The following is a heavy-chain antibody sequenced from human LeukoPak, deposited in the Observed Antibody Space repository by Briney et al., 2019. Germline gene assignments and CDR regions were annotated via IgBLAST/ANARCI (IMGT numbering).Heavy chain of an antibody. J-gene: IGHJ4*02. D-gene: IGHD1-7*01. V-gene: IGHV1-46*01. CDR2: INPSGGST. Sequence: ASVKVSCKASGYTFTSYYMHWVRQAPGQGLEWMGIINPSGGSTSYAQKFQGRVTMTRDTSTSTVYMELSSLRSEDTAVYYCAKDPGITGTANYFDYWGQGTLVTVSS. CDR1: GYTFTSYY. CDR3: AKDPGITGTANYFDY.